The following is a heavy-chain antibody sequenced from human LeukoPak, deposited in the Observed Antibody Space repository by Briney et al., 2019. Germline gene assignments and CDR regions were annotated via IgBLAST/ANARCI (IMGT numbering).Heavy chain of an antibody. Sequence: SETLSLTCTVSGGSFSTYYWSWIRQPAGKGLEWIGRIYTSGSTNYNPSLKSRVTISVDTSKNQFSLKLSSVTAADTAVYYCARARSIYGSGSYYSRNWFDPWGQGTLVTVSS. CDR1: GGSFSTYY. V-gene: IGHV4-4*07. CDR3: ARARSIYGSGSYYSRNWFDP. J-gene: IGHJ5*02. CDR2: IYTSGST. D-gene: IGHD3-10*01.